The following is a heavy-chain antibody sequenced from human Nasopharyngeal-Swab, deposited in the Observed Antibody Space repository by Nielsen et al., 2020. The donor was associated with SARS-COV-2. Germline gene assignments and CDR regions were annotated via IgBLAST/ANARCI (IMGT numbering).Heavy chain of an antibody. CDR3: ARLRSSSFGDLEYFDY. J-gene: IGHJ4*02. CDR1: GFTFSSYW. D-gene: IGHD6-6*01. CDR2: IKQDGSEK. Sequence: GESLKISCAASGFTFSSYWMSWVRQAPGKGLEWVANIKQDGSEKYYVDSLKGRFTISRDNAKNSLYLQMNSLRAEDTAVYYCARLRSSSFGDLEYFDYWGQGTLVTVSS. V-gene: IGHV3-7*01.